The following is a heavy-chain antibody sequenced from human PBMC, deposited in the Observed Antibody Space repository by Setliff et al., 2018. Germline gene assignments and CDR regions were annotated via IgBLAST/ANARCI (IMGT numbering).Heavy chain of an antibody. CDR3: VRALLWSGEGRFDP. J-gene: IGHJ5*02. D-gene: IGHD3-10*01. CDR1: GGFLSADYY. CDR2: VHPDGGT. Sequence: SETLSLTCTVSGGFLSADYYWSWIRQPAGKGLEWIGHVHPDGGTNYNPSLYSRVVISVDTSKNQFSLKLTSVTAADTAVYYCVRALLWSGEGRFDPWGQGTLVTVSS. V-gene: IGHV4-61*09.